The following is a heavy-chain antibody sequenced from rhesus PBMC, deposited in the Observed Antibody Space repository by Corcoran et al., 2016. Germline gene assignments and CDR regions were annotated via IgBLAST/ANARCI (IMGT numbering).Heavy chain of an antibody. CDR3: AKDRAAAGYSYFDY. CDR2: INRCGGST. CDR1: GFTFSSYW. V-gene: IGHV3S25*01. Sequence: EVQLVESGGGLAKPGGSLRLSCAASGFTFSSYWMNCVRQAPGKGLEWVSAINRCGGSTDYADAVKCRFTISRDNSKNTLSLQMDSLIAEDTAVYYCAKDRAAAGYSYFDYWGQGVLVTVFS. D-gene: IGHD6-25*01. J-gene: IGHJ4*01.